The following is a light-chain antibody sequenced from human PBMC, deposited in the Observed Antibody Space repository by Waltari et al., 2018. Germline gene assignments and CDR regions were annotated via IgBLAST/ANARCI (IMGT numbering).Light chain of an antibody. CDR2: EVS. Sequence: QSALTQPPSASGSPGQSVPITCPGTSTAVAGYNYVPWYQPHPGKAPKVIIFEVSKRPSGVPKRFTGSKSGNTASLTVSGLQAEDEADYYCCSYAGSNNLVFGGGTKLTVL. CDR3: CSYAGSNNLV. V-gene: IGLV2-8*01. J-gene: IGLJ2*01. CDR1: STAVAGYNY.